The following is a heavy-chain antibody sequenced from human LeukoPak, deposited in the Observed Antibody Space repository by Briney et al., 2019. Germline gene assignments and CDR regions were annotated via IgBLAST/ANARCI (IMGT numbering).Heavy chain of an antibody. Sequence: PGGSLRLSCAASGFTFSTYVMHWVRQAPGKGPEWVAVIRHDGSNTYYGDSVKGRFTISRDNSKNTLYLQMNSLRAEDTAVYYCATRRGYYFDYWGQGTLVTVSS. CDR1: GFTFSTYV. CDR2: IRHDGSNT. D-gene: IGHD3-10*01. V-gene: IGHV3-30*02. CDR3: ATRRGYYFDY. J-gene: IGHJ4*02.